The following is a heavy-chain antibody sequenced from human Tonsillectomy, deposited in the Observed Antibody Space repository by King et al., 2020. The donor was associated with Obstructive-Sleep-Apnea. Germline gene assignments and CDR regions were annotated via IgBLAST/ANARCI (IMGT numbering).Heavy chain of an antibody. CDR2: IYYSGST. CDR3: ARGLYNSGWGPYYFDY. D-gene: IGHD6-19*01. V-gene: IGHV4-59*01. CDR1: GGSIINFY. Sequence: QLQESGPGLVKPSETLSLTCTVSGGSIINFYWSWIRRPPGKGLEYIGYIYYSGSTNYNPSLKSRVTISVDTSKNQFSLKLTSVTAADTAVYYCARGLYNSGWGPYYFDYWGQGSLVTVSS. J-gene: IGHJ4*02.